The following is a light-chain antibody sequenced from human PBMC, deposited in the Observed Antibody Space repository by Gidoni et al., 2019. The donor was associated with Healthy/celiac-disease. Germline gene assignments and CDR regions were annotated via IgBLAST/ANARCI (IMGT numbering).Light chain of an antibody. J-gene: IGKJ2*01. CDR2: GAT. V-gene: IGKV3-15*01. CDR3: QQYNNWPPSYT. CDR1: QSVSSN. Sequence: EIVMTHSPATLSVSPGERATLSCRASQSVSSNLAWYQQKPGQALRLLIYGATTRAPGIPARFSGSGSGTEFTLTISSLQSEDFAVYYCQQYNNWPPSYTFGQXTKLEIK.